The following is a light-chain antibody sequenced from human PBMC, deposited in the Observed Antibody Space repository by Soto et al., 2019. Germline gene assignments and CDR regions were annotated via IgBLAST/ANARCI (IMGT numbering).Light chain of an antibody. CDR3: QHYDGYPQT. J-gene: IGKJ5*01. CDR2: AAS. CDR1: QDINNF. V-gene: IGKV1-16*01. Sequence: DIQMTQSPSSLSASFLDSVTITCLASQDINNFLAWFQQKPGKAPKSLIFAASSLHSGVPSRFSGSGSGTDFTLTISSLQAEDFGTYYCQHYDGYPQTFGQGTRLEIK.